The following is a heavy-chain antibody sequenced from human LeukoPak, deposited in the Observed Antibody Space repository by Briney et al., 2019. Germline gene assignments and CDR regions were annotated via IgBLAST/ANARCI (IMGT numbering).Heavy chain of an antibody. D-gene: IGHD3-16*01. V-gene: IGHV1-2*02. CDR2: INPNSGGP. J-gene: IGHJ5*02. Sequence: GASVKVSCKASGYTFTGYYIHWVRQAPGQGLEWMGCINPNSGGPNYAQKFQGRVTMTRDTSISTAYMEMSRLRSDDTAVYYCARDVSAGGTNWFDPWGQGTLVTVSS. CDR3: ARDVSAGGTNWFDP. CDR1: GYTFTGYY.